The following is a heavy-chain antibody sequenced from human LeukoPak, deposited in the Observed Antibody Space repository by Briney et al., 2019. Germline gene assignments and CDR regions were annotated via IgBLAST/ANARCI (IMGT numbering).Heavy chain of an antibody. Sequence: GRSLRLSCAASGFTFSSYGMHWVRQAPGKGLEWVAVIWYDGSNKCYADSVKGRFTISRDNSKNTLYLQMNSLGAEDTAVYYCAKASREGFDYWGQGTLVTVSS. J-gene: IGHJ4*02. CDR1: GFTFSSYG. CDR3: AKASREGFDY. CDR2: IWYDGSNK. V-gene: IGHV3-33*06.